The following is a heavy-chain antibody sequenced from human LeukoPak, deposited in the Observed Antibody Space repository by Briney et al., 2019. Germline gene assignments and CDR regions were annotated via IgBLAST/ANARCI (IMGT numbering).Heavy chain of an antibody. J-gene: IGHJ4*02. D-gene: IGHD1-26*01. CDR3: ARIYSGSHYS. Sequence: GRSLRLSCAASGFTFADYAMHWVRQAPGKGLEWVSGISWNSDSIGYADSVKGRFTISRDTSKNTLFLQMNSLRAEDTAVYYCARIYSGSHYSWGQGTLVTISS. V-gene: IGHV3-9*01. CDR2: ISWNSDSI. CDR1: GFTFADYA.